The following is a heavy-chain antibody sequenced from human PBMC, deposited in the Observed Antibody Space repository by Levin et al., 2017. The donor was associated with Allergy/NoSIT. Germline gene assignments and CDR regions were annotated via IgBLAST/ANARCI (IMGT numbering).Heavy chain of an antibody. D-gene: IGHD2-15*01. V-gene: IGHV3-21*01. CDR2: ISSSSSYI. CDR3: ARDGGVVVAAYYYYYGMDV. J-gene: IGHJ6*02. CDR1: GFTFSSYS. Sequence: GGSLRLSCAASGFTFSSYSMNWVRQAPGKGLEWVSSISSSSSYIYYADSVKGRFTISRDNAKNSLYLQMNSLRAEDTAVYYCARDGGVVVAAYYYYYGMDVWGQGTTVTVSS.